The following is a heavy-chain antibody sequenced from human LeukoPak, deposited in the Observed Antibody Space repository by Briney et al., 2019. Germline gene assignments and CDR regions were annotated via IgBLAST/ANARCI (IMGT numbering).Heavy chain of an antibody. CDR3: ARPEEHGDYVHDAFDI. CDR2: IYPGDSDT. V-gene: IGHV5-51*01. Sequence: GESLKISCKGSGYRFTSYWIGWVRQMPGKGREWMGIIYPGDSDTRYSPSFQGQVTISADKSISTAYLQWSSLKASDTAMYYCARPEEHGDYVHDAFDIWGQGTMVTVSS. D-gene: IGHD4-17*01. CDR1: GYRFTSYW. J-gene: IGHJ3*02.